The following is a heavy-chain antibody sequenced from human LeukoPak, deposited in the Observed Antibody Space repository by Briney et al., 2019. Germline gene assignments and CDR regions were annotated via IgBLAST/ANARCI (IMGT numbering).Heavy chain of an antibody. V-gene: IGHV3-9*01. J-gene: IGHJ4*02. CDR2: ISWNSGSI. Sequence: PGGSLRLSCAASGFTFSSYSMNRVRQAPGKGLEWVSGISWNSGSIGYADSVKGRFTISRDNAKNSLYLQMNSLRAEDTALYYCAKDVAAASYYYFDYWGQGTLVTVSS. CDR3: AKDVAAASYYYFDY. CDR1: GFTFSSYS. D-gene: IGHD6-13*01.